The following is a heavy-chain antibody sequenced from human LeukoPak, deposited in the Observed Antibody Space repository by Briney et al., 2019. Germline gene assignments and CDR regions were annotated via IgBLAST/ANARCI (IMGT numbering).Heavy chain of an antibody. D-gene: IGHD1-1*01. CDR2: IIPLFGTV. Sequence: GASVKVSCKPSGGTINDYAVYWVRQAPGQGLEWMARIIPLFGTVNYAQKFQDRLTVSADKSTNTAHTELSSLRFEDTAIYYCATPPPGYSFSNHYYYMDAWGRGTTVTVSS. CDR1: GGTINDYA. V-gene: IGHV1-69*06. CDR3: ATPPPGYSFSNHYYYMDA. J-gene: IGHJ6*03.